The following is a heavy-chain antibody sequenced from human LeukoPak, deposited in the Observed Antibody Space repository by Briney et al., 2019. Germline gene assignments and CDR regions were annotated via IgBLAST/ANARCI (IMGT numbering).Heavy chain of an antibody. J-gene: IGHJ4*02. Sequence: SETLSLTCIVSGGSISSSSYFWGWIRQPPGKGLEWIGSISYSGSTYYNPSLKSRVTISVGKSKNQFSLKLSSVTAADTAVYYCARDKGTSYLSSFDYWGQGTLVTVSS. D-gene: IGHD6-6*01. CDR1: GGSISSSSYF. V-gene: IGHV4-39*07. CDR3: ARDKGTSYLSSFDY. CDR2: ISYSGST.